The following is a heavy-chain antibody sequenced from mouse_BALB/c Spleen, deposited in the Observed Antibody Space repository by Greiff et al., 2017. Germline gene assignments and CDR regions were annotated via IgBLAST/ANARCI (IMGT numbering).Heavy chain of an antibody. CDR3: ARHHEYDGAWFAY. V-gene: IGHV5-12-1*01. Sequence: EVKVVESGGGLVKPGGSLKLSCAASGFAFSSYDMSWVRQTPEKRLEWVAYISSGGGSTYYPDTVKGRFTISRDNAKNTLYLQMSSLKSEDTAMYYCARHHEYDGAWFAYWGQGTLVTVSA. J-gene: IGHJ3*01. CDR1: GFAFSSYD. CDR2: ISSGGGST. D-gene: IGHD2-4*01.